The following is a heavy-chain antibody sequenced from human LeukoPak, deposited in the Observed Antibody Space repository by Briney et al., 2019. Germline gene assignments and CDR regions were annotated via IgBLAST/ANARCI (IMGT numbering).Heavy chain of an antibody. CDR2: ISGSGGST. D-gene: IGHD2-2*01. CDR3: AKARVVVVPAAPWSHFDY. CDR1: GFTFSSYA. J-gene: IGHJ4*02. V-gene: IGHV3-23*01. Sequence: GGSLRLSCAASGFTFSSYAMSWVRQAPGKGLEWVSAISGSGGSTYYADSVKGRFTISRDNSKNTLYLQMNSLRAEDTAVYYCAKARVVVVPAAPWSHFDYWGQGTLVTVSS.